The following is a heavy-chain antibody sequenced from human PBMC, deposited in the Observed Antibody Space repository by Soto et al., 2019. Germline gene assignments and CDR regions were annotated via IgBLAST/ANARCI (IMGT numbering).Heavy chain of an antibody. CDR3: ANDSSGSASKLLNWFDP. D-gene: IGHD3-10*01. CDR1: GFTFSSYA. J-gene: IGHJ5*02. V-gene: IGHV3-23*01. Sequence: PAVSVRLSCAASGFTFSSYAMSWVRQAPGKGLEWVSAISGSGGSTYYADSVKGRFTISRDNAKNTLYLQMNSLRAEDTAVYYCANDSSGSASKLLNWFDPWGQGTLVTVSS. CDR2: ISGSGGST.